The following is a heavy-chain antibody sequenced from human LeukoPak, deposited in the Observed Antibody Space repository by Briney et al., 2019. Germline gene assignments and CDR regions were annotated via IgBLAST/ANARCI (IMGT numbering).Heavy chain of an antibody. Sequence: GGSLRLSCAASGFTFSSYAMSWVRQAPGKGLEWVSAISGSGGSTYYADSVKGRFTISRDNSKNTLYLQMTSLRTEDTAVYYCANYFGYNKKALDCWGQGTLVTVSS. CDR1: GFTFSSYA. J-gene: IGHJ4*02. CDR2: ISGSGGST. D-gene: IGHD1-14*01. V-gene: IGHV3-23*01. CDR3: ANYFGYNKKALDC.